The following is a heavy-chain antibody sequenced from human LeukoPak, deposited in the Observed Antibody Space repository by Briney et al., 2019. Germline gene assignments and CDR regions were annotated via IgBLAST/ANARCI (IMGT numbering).Heavy chain of an antibody. CDR1: GFTFSSYT. Sequence: PGGSLRLSCAASGFTFSSYTMNWVRQAPGKGLEWISSISGSSSTYIYYSDSVQGRFTISRDNAKNSLSLQMNSLRAEDMAVYYCARGHYCGSTSCYAFDYWGQGTLVTVSS. V-gene: IGHV3-21*01. J-gene: IGHJ4*02. CDR2: ISGSSSTYI. D-gene: IGHD2-2*01. CDR3: ARGHYCGSTSCYAFDY.